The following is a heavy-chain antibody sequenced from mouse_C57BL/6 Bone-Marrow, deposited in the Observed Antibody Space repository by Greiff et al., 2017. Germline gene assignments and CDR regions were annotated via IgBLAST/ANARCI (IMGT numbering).Heavy chain of an antibody. CDR3: ARRQTTVVDWYFDV. V-gene: IGHV1-18*01. D-gene: IGHD1-1*01. CDR1: GYTFTDYN. J-gene: IGHJ1*03. CDR2: INPNNGGT. Sequence: EVQLQQSGPELVKPGASVKIPCKASGYTFTDYNMDWVKQSHGKSLEWIGDINPNNGGTIYNQKFKGKATLTVDKSSSTAYMELRSLTSEDTAVYYCARRQTTVVDWYFDVWGTGTTVTVSS.